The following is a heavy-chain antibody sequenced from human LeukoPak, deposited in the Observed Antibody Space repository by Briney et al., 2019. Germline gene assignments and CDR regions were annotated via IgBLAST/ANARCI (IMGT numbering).Heavy chain of an antibody. V-gene: IGHV3-23*01. D-gene: IGHD6-25*01. CDR2: ISVSGGST. CDR1: GFNFSSYA. CDR3: AKGGARTFHI. Sequence: PGGSLRLSCAASGFNFSSYAMSWVRQAPAKGLEWVSTISVSGGSTYYADSVKGRFTISRDNSKNTLYLQMNSLRAEDTAVYYCAKGGARTFHIWGQGTMVTVSS. J-gene: IGHJ3*02.